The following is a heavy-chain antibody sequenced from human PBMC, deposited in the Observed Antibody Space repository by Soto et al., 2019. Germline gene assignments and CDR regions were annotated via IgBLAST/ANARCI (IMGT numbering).Heavy chain of an antibody. CDR2: INSDGSST. Sequence: EVQLVESGGGLVQPGGSLRVSCAASGFTFSNHWMHWVRQAPGKGLVWVSRINSDGSSTNYADSVKGRFTISRDNAKNTLYLQINSLRAEDTAVFYCARARSPDYYGMDVWGQGTTVTVSS. D-gene: IGHD1-26*01. J-gene: IGHJ6*02. V-gene: IGHV3-74*01. CDR3: ARARSPDYYGMDV. CDR1: GFTFSNHW.